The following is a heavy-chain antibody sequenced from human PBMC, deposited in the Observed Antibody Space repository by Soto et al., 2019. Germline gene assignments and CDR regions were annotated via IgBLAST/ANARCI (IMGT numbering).Heavy chain of an antibody. CDR1: GFTFSSYG. V-gene: IGHV3-30*18. CDR2: ISYDGSNK. J-gene: IGHJ6*02. CDR3: AKDRDYDLLTGFPEDLIYYYNYGMDV. D-gene: IGHD3-9*01. Sequence: QVQLVESGRGVVQPGRSLRLSCAASGFTFSSYGMHWVRQAPGKGLEWVAVISYDGSNKYYVDSVKGRFTISRDNSKNTLYLLMHSLRAEDTAVYYCAKDRDYDLLTGFPEDLIYYYNYGMDVWGQGTTVTVSS.